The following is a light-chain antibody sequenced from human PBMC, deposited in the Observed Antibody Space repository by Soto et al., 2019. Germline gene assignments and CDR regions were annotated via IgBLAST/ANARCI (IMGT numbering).Light chain of an antibody. V-gene: IGKV1-5*03. CDR2: KAS. J-gene: IGKJ5*01. CDR1: QSVSSW. Sequence: DIQMTQSPSTLSASVGDRVIITCRASQSVSSWLAWYQHKPGKAPKLLIYKASRLDSGVPSRFSGSGSGTEFTLTINSLQPADFATYYCQQHKTYPVTFGQGTRLEVK. CDR3: QQHKTYPVT.